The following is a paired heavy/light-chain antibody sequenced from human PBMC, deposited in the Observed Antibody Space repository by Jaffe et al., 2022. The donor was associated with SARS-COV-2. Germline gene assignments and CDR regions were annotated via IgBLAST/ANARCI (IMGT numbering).Heavy chain of an antibody. Sequence: QVQLQESGPGLVKPSGTLSLTCVVFGASISSTHWWSWVRQSPGKGLEWLGEVYHSGSTTYNPSLKGRVTMSIDRSKNRFSLNLTSVTAADTAVYFCARSSGYVKANSWYDPWGQGTLVTVSS. D-gene: IGHD3-22*01. V-gene: IGHV4-4*02. CDR1: GASISSTHW. J-gene: IGHJ5*02. CDR2: VYHSGST. CDR3: ARSSGYVKANSWYDP.
Light chain of an antibody. CDR2: GAS. J-gene: IGKJ5*01. V-gene: IGKV3-20*01. CDR1: QSLASSS. CDR3: QQYDSSPIT. Sequence: EIVLTQSPDTLSLSPGERATLSCRASQSLASSSLAWYQQKPGQAPRVLIFGASGRATGIPDRFSGSGSGTDFTLTISRLESEDFAVYYCQQYDSSPITFGQGTRLDIK.